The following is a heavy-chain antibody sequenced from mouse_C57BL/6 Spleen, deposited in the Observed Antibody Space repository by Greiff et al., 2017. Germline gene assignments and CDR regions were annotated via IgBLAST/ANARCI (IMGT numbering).Heavy chain of an antibody. CDR2: ISGGGGNT. Sequence: EVKLVESGGGLVKPGGSLKLSCAASGFTFSSYTMSWVRQTPEKRLEWVATISGGGGNTYYPDSVKGRFNISRDNAKNTLYLQMSSLRSEDTALYYCARHEDYGSSYVYWGQGTTLTVSS. J-gene: IGHJ2*01. V-gene: IGHV5-9*01. CDR3: ARHEDYGSSYVY. D-gene: IGHD1-1*01. CDR1: GFTFSSYT.